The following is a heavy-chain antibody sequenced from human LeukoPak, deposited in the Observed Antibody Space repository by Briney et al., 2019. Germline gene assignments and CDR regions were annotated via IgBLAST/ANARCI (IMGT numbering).Heavy chain of an antibody. J-gene: IGHJ6*03. D-gene: IGHD4-23*01. CDR1: GFTFNYYW. V-gene: IGHV3-7*03. Sequence: PGGSLRISCAASGFTFNYYWMTWVRQVPGKGLEWVANIKPDGSAQYYADSVRGRFTISRDNSKNTLYLRMNSLRAEDTAVYYCARGVTRGHNYYYYYMDVWGKGTTVTVSS. CDR3: ARGVTRGHNYYYYYMDV. CDR2: IKPDGSAQ.